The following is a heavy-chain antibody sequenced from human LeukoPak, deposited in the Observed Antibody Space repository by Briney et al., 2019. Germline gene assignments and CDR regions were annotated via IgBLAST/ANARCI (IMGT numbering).Heavy chain of an antibody. CDR3: ARGAGWLIDY. CDR2: IYTSGST. V-gene: IGHV4-61*02. Sequence: SETLSLTCTVSGGSISSGSYYWSWIRQPAGKGLEWIGRIYTSGSTNYNPSLKSRVTISVDTSKNQFSLKLSSVTAADTAVYYCARGAGWLIDYWGQGILVTVSS. CDR1: GGSISSGSYY. D-gene: IGHD3-16*01. J-gene: IGHJ4*02.